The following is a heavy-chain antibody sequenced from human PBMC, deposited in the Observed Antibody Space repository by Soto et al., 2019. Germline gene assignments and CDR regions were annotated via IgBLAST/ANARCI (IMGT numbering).Heavy chain of an antibody. CDR2: ISYDGSKK. CDR1: GFTFSSYA. Sequence: QVQLVESGGGVVQPGRSLRLSCAASGFTFSSYAMHWVRQAPGKGLEWVAVISYDGSKKYYADSVKGRFTMSRDNSENTLNLQMNSLRADDTAVYYCVRDKLNIVVALGGMDVWGQGTTVTVSS. J-gene: IGHJ6*02. CDR3: VRDKLNIVVALGGMDV. V-gene: IGHV3-30-3*01. D-gene: IGHD3-22*01.